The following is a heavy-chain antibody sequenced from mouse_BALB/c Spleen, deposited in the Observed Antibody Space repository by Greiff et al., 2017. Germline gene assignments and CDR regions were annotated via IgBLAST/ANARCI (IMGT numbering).Heavy chain of an antibody. Sequence: VQLQQSGPELVKPGASVKISCKASGYTFTDYNMHWVKQSHGKSLEWIGYIYPYNGGTGYNQKFKSKATLTVDNSSSTAYMELRSLTSEDSAVYYCARDYDDSGGYYAMDYWGQGTSVTVSS. J-gene: IGHJ4*01. CDR3: ARDYDDSGGYYAMDY. V-gene: IGHV1S29*02. D-gene: IGHD2-3*01. CDR2: IYPYNGGT. CDR1: GYTFTDYN.